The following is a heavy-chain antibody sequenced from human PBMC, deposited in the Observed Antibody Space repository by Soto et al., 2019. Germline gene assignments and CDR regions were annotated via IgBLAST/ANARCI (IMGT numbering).Heavy chain of an antibody. V-gene: IGHV4-4*02. CDR3: ARDQSGFYFF. CDR2: IYHSGNT. CDR1: GGSISNGYYY. J-gene: IGHJ4*02. Sequence: SETLSLTCTVSGGSISNGYYYWSWVRQNPGKGLEWIGEIYHSGNTNYNPSLKSRVTISVDKSKNQFSLKVNSVTAADTAVYYCARDQSGFYFFWGQGALVTVSS. D-gene: IGHD1-26*01.